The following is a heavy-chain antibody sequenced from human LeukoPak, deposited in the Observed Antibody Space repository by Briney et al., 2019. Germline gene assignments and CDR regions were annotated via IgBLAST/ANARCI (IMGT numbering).Heavy chain of an antibody. J-gene: IGHJ4*02. D-gene: IGHD2-2*02. CDR2: ISGSGGST. CDR1: GFTFSSYA. V-gene: IGHV3-23*01. Sequence: GGSLRLSCAASGFTFSSYAMSWVRQAPGKGLEWVSGISGSGGSTYYADSVKGRFTISRDNSKNTLYLQMNSLRAEDTAVYYCAKDGCSSTSCYTGDYYFDYWGQGTLVTVSS. CDR3: AKDGCSSTSCYTGDYYFDY.